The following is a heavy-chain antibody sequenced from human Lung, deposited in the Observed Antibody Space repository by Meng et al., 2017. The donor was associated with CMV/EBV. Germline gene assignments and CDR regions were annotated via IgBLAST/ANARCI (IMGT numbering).Heavy chain of an antibody. V-gene: IGHV3-21*01. CDR3: ARAPYCSSTSCYKRGGYYFDY. J-gene: IGHJ4*02. CDR1: GFTFSSYS. D-gene: IGHD2-2*02. CDR2: ISSSSSYI. Sequence: GESLKISCAASGFTFSSYSMNWVRQAPGKGLEWVSSISSSSSYIYYADSVKGRFTISRDNAKNSLYLQMNSLRAEDTAVYYCARAPYCSSTSCYKRGGYYFDYWGQGTXVTVYS.